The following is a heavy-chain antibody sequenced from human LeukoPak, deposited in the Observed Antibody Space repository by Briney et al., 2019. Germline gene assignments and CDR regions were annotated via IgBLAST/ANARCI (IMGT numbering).Heavy chain of an antibody. CDR3: ASPSNILTRRVWDY. J-gene: IGHJ4*02. Sequence: SETLSLTCTVSGGSISSSSYYWGWIRQPPEKGLEWIGSIYYSGSTYYNPSLKSRVTISVDTSKNQFSLKLSSVTAADTAVYYCASPSNILTRRVWDYWGQGTLVTVSS. CDR1: GGSISSSSYY. D-gene: IGHD3-9*01. CDR2: IYYSGST. V-gene: IGHV4-39*01.